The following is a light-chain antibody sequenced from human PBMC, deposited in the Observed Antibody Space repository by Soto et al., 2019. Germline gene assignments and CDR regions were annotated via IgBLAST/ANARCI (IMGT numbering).Light chain of an antibody. J-gene: IGKJ1*01. CDR2: SAS. CDR1: QGIGVR. CDR3: LQVNSFPRT. Sequence: DIQMTQSPSILSASVGDRVTITCRASQGIGVRLAWFQQKPGKAPQYLIQSASTLASGVPSRFSGSGSGTDFILTINNLQPEDVATYYCLQVNSFPRTFGQGTKVDIK. V-gene: IGKV1-12*01.